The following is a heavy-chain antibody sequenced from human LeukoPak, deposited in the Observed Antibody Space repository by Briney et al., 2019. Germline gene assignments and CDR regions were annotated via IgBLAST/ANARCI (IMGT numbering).Heavy chain of an antibody. CDR3: ARHIAVAGP. Sequence: SETLSLTCAVYGGSFSGYYWSWIRQPPGKGLEWIGEINHSGSTNYNPSLKSRVTISVDTSKNQFSLKLSSVTTADTAVYYCARHIAVAGPWGQGTLVTVSS. CDR1: GGSFSGYY. J-gene: IGHJ5*02. V-gene: IGHV4-34*01. CDR2: INHSGST. D-gene: IGHD6-19*01.